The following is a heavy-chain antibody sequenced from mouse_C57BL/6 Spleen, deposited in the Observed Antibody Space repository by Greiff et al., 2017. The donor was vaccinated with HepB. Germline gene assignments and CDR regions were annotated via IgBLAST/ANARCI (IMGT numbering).Heavy chain of an antibody. Sequence: QVQLQQPGAELVMPGASVKLSCKASGYTFTSYWMHWVKQRPGQGLEWIGEIDPSDSYTNYNQKFKGKSTLTVDKSSSKAYMQLSSLTSEDSAVYYCANGYGYDAMDYWGQGTSVTVSS. J-gene: IGHJ4*01. CDR1: GYTFTSYW. CDR2: IDPSDSYT. D-gene: IGHD2-10*02. V-gene: IGHV1-69*01. CDR3: ANGYGYDAMDY.